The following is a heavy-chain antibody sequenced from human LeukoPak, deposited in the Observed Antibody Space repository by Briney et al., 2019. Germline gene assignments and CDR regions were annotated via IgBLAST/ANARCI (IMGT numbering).Heavy chain of an antibody. CDR2: IYPGDSDT. CDR1: GYSFTNFW. CDR3: ARHRTPNGYWDSFDM. D-gene: IGHD5-18*01. Sequence: GESLKISCKGSGYSFTNFWIGWVRQMPGKGLEWMGIIYPGDSDTRYSPSFQGQVTLSADKSINTAYLQWSSLRASDTAMYYCARHRTPNGYWDSFDMWGQGTMVTVSS. V-gene: IGHV5-51*01. J-gene: IGHJ3*02.